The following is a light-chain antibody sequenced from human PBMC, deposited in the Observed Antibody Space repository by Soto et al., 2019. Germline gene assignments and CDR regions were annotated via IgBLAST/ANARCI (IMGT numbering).Light chain of an antibody. J-gene: IGKJ1*01. Sequence: EIVLTQSPATLSLSPGERATLSCRASQSVSSYLAWYQQKPGQAPRLLIYDASNRATGIPARFSGSGSGTDFTLAISSLEPEDFAVDYCQHRSNWPWTFGQWNKVEIK. CDR3: QHRSNWPWT. V-gene: IGKV3-11*01. CDR2: DAS. CDR1: QSVSSY.